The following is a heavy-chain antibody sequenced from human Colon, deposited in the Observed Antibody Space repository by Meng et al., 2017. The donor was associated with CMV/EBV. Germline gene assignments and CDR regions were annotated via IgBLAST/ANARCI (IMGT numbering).Heavy chain of an antibody. J-gene: IGHJ4*02. D-gene: IGHD3-3*01. V-gene: IGHV3-74*01. CDR2: INSDGSTT. CDR3: ARDPFGVTIGY. Sequence: LSCAASAFTSSNYWMNWFRQAPGKGLVWVSRINSDGSTTSYADSVKGRFTISRDNAKNTVYLQMNNLRAEDTAVYYCARDPFGVTIGYWGQGTLVTVSS. CDR1: AFTSSNYW.